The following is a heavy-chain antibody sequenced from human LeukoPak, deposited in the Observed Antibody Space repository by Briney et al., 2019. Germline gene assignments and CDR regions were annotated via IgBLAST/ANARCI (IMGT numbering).Heavy chain of an antibody. Sequence: PGGSLRLSCAASGFAFNNYGMNWVRQAPGKGLEWVAFIGFDRTTKYYADSVKGRFTISRDNSKNTLFLQMNSLRPEDTAVYYCARDAPPPDYWGQGTLVTVSS. CDR1: GFAFNNYG. V-gene: IGHV3-30*02. J-gene: IGHJ4*02. CDR3: ARDAPPPDY. CDR2: IGFDRTTK.